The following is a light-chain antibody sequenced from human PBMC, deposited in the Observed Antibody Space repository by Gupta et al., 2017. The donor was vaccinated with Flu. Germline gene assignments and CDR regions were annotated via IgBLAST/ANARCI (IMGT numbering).Light chain of an antibody. Sequence: GTLSLSPGERATLSCRASQSVSSTFLAWYQQKPGQAPRLLIHGASTRATGIPDRFSGSGSGTDFTLTISRLEPEDSAVYYCQQYGSSTTFGPGTKVDIK. CDR2: GAS. V-gene: IGKV3-20*01. J-gene: IGKJ3*01. CDR3: QQYGSSTT. CDR1: QSVSSTF.